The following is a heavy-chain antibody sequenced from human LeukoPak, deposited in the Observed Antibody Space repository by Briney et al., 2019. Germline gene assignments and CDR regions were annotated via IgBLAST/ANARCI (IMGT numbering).Heavy chain of an antibody. D-gene: IGHD6-6*01. J-gene: IGHJ6*03. CDR3: ARHSHSNSSGYYYYMDV. CDR1: GGSISSSSYF. V-gene: IGHV4-39*01. Sequence: SETLSLTCTVSGGSISSSSYFWAWIRQPPGKGLEWIGSVYYRGSTYYNPSLKSRVTIFVDTSKNQFSLKLSSVTAADTAVYYCARHSHSNSSGYYYYMDVWGKGTTVTVSS. CDR2: VYYRGST.